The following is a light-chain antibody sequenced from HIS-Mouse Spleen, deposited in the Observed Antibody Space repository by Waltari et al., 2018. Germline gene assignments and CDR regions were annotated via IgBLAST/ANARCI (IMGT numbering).Light chain of an antibody. CDR1: SSHVGGYNH. CDR2: EVS. J-gene: IGLJ3*02. Sequence: QSALTQPPSASGSPGQSVTISCTGTSSHVGGYNHFPWYQQHQGKAPKLMIYEVSKRPSGVPDRFSGSKSGNTASLTVSGLQAEDEADYYCSSYAGSNNWVFGGGTKLTVL. CDR3: SSYAGSNNWV. V-gene: IGLV2-8*01.